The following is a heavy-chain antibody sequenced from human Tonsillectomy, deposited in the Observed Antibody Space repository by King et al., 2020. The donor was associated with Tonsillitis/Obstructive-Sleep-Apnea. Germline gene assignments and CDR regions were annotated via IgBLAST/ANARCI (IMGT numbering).Heavy chain of an antibody. J-gene: IGHJ2*01. CDR1: GFTFSSYG. CDR3: ARDGRELLHWYFDP. CDR2: IWYDGSNK. V-gene: IGHV3-33*01. Sequence: QLVQSGGGVVQPGRSLRLSCAASGFTFSSYGMHWVRQAPGKGLEWVAIIWYDGSNKYYADSVKGRFTISRDNSKNTLYLQMNSLRAEDTAVYYCARDGRELLHWYFDPWGRGTLVTVSS. D-gene: IGHD1-26*01.